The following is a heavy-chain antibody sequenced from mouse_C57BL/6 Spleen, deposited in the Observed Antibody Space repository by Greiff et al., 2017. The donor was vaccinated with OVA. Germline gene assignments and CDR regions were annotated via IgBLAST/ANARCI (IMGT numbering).Heavy chain of an antibody. CDR2: IDPSDSYT. V-gene: IGHV1-50*01. CDR1: GYTFTSYW. CDR3: ARGVGYLDY. D-gene: IGHD2-2*01. J-gene: IGHJ2*01. Sequence: VQLQQPGAELVKPGASVKLSCKASGYTFTSYWMQWVKQRPGQGLEWIGEIDPSDSYTNYNQKFKGKATLTVDTSSSTAYMQLSSLTSEDSAVYYCARGVGYLDYWGQGTTLTVSS.